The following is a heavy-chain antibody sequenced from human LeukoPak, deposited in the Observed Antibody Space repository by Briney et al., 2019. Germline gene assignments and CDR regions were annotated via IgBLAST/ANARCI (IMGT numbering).Heavy chain of an antibody. CDR3: AKGYYYDSSGYPRGFFNY. CDR2: ISGSGGST. Sequence: GGSLRLSCAASGFTFSSYAMSWVRQAPGKGLEWVSAISGSGGSTYYADSVKGRFTISRDNSKNTLYLQMNSLRAEDTAVYYCAKGYYYDSSGYPRGFFNYWGQGTLVTVSS. J-gene: IGHJ4*02. V-gene: IGHV3-23*01. D-gene: IGHD3-22*01. CDR1: GFTFSSYA.